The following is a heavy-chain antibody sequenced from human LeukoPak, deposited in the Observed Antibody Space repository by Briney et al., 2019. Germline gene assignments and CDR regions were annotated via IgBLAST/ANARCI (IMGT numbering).Heavy chain of an antibody. V-gene: IGHV3-48*04. J-gene: IGHJ4*02. CDR3: ARDYFDSSGFYYVYFDF. CDR2: ISSGSSTI. CDR1: GFTFSSYS. D-gene: IGHD3-22*01. Sequence: GGSLRLSCAASGFTFSSYSMNWVRQAPGKGLEWVSYISSGSSTIYYADSVKGRFTISRDNAKNSLYLQMNSLRAEDTAVYYCARDYFDSSGFYYVYFDFWGQGTLVTVSS.